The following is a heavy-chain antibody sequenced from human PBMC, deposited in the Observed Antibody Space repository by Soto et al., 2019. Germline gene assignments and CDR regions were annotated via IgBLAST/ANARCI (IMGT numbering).Heavy chain of an antibody. CDR1: GGSISSSSYY. D-gene: IGHD3-22*01. J-gene: IGHJ4*02. V-gene: IGHV4-39*01. Sequence: PSETLSLTCTVSGGSISSSSYYWGWIRQPPGKGLEWIGSIYYSGSTYYNPSLKSRVNISVDTSKTQFSLKLSSVTAADKAVYYCASDRMDMYYFDYWGQGTLVTVSS. CDR3: ASDRMDMYYFDY. CDR2: IYYSGST.